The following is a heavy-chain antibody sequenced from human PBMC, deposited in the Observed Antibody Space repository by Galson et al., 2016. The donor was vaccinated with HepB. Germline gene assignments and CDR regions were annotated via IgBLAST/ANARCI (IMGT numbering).Heavy chain of an antibody. CDR1: GFSLGDYT. V-gene: IGHV3-49*04. D-gene: IGHD5-12*01. J-gene: IGHJ4*02. CDR3: TRASDSGYDRRFDY. Sequence: SLRLSCAASGFSLGDYTMSWVRQAPGKGLEWVGFIRSTVYGETTDYAASVKGRFTISRDDSKNIAYLQMNSLKIEDTAVYFCTRASDSGYDRRFDYWGQGTLVTVSS. CDR2: IRSTVYGETT.